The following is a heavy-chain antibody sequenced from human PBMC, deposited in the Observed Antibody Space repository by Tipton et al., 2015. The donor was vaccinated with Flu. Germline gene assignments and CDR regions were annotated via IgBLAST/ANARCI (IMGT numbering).Heavy chain of an antibody. D-gene: IGHD6-13*01. Sequence: TLSLTCTVSGGSISSYYWSWIRQPPGKGLEWIGYIYYSGSTNYNPSLKSRVTISVDTSKNQFSLKLSSVTAADTAVYYCARGRSSWYDPMDYWGQGTLVTVSS. J-gene: IGHJ4*02. CDR1: GGSISSYY. CDR2: IYYSGST. CDR3: ARGRSSWYDPMDY. V-gene: IGHV4-59*01.